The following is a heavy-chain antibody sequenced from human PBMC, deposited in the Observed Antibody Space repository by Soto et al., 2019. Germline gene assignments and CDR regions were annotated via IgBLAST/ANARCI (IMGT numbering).Heavy chain of an antibody. CDR2: INAGNGNT. J-gene: IGHJ6*03. CDR3: ARDMVRDYGDYEDYYYYMDV. CDR1: GYTLTSYA. Sequence: GASVKVSCKASGYTLTSYAMHWVRQAPGQRLEWMGWINAGNGNTKYSQKFQGRVTITRDTSASTAYMELSSLRSEDTAVYYCARDMVRDYGDYEDYYYYMDVWGKGTTVTVSS. V-gene: IGHV1-3*01. D-gene: IGHD4-17*01.